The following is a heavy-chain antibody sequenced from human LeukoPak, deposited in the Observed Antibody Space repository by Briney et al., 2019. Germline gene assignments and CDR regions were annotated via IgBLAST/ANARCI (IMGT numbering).Heavy chain of an antibody. Sequence: SETLSLTCTVSGYSISSTYYGAWIRPPPGKGLEWIATISHSGSTYYTPSLERRLTISLDTSRNHFSLRLSSVTAADTAVYYCARVNAPVATFDYWGLGTLVAVSS. CDR3: ARVNAPVATFDY. V-gene: IGHV4-38-2*02. CDR1: GYSISSTYY. CDR2: ISHSGST. D-gene: IGHD1-1*01. J-gene: IGHJ4*02.